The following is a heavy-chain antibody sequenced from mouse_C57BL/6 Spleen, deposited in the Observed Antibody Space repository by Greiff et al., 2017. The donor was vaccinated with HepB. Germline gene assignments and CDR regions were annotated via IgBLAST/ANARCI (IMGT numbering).Heavy chain of an antibody. CDR2: IYPGSGNT. D-gene: IGHD3-2*02. V-gene: IGHV1-84*01. J-gene: IGHJ4*01. Sequence: QLQQSGPELVKPGASVKISCKASGYTFTDYYINWVKQRPGPGLEWIGWIYPGSGNTKYNEKFKGKATLTVDTSSSTAYMQLSSLTSEDSAVYFCARQLRLRSYAMDYWGQGTSVTVSS. CDR1: GYTFTDYY. CDR3: ARQLRLRSYAMDY.